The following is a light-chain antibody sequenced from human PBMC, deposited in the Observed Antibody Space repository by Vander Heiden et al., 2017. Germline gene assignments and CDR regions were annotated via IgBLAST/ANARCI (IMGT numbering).Light chain of an antibody. CDR1: SSDISIYSY. CDR2: DVS. CDR3: NSFTSNNTLI. V-gene: IGLV2-14*01. Sequence: QSALTQPSSVSGSPGQSITISCPGTSSDISIYSYVSWFQQHPGKAPKLIIFDVSDRPSGISNRFSGSKSGNVASLTISGLQAEDEVDYYCNSFTSNNTLIFGTGTKVTVL. J-gene: IGLJ1*01.